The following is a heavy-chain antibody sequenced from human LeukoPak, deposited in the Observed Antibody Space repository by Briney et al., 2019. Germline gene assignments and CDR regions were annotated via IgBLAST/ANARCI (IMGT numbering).Heavy chain of an antibody. D-gene: IGHD2-2*01. Sequence: GASVKVSCKASGGTFSSYAISWVRQAPGQGLEWVGGIIPIFGTANYAQKFQGRVTITTDESTSTAYMELSSLRSEDTAVYYCARIGDCSSTSCPPGPWGQGTLVTVSS. V-gene: IGHV1-69*05. CDR2: IIPIFGTA. CDR3: ARIGDCSSTSCPPGP. CDR1: GGTFSSYA. J-gene: IGHJ5*02.